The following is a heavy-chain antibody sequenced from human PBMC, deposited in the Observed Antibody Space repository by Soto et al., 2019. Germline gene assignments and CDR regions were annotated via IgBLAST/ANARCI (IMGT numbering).Heavy chain of an antibody. J-gene: IGHJ4*02. CDR1: GFTFSSYG. CDR2: ISYDGSNK. D-gene: IGHD3-22*01. CDR3: AKDFSGYIGFDY. V-gene: IGHV3-30*18. Sequence: QVQLVESGGGVVQPGRSLRLSCAASGFTFSSYGMHWVRQAPGKGLEWVAVISYDGSNKYYADSVKGRFTISRDNSKNTRYLQMNSLRAEDTAVYYCAKDFSGYIGFDYWGQGTLVTVSS.